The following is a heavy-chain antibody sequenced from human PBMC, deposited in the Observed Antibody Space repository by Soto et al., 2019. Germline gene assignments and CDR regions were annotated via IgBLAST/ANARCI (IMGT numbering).Heavy chain of an antibody. CDR3: ARVADIVATASFGAFDI. D-gene: IGHD5-12*01. CDR1: GYTFTGHY. CDR2: INPDSGGT. V-gene: IGHV1-2*04. J-gene: IGHJ3*02. Sequence: QVQLVQSGAEVEKPGASVKVSCKASGYTFTGHYMHWVRQAPGQGLEWLGWINPDSGGTNYAQKFRDWVTLTRDTYISTAYMELSSLRSDDTAVYYCARVADIVATASFGAFDIWGQGTMVTVSS.